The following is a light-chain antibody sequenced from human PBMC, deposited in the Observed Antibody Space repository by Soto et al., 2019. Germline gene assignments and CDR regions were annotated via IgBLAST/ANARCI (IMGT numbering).Light chain of an antibody. V-gene: IGKV1-5*01. CDR3: QQYNSYSWT. J-gene: IGKJ1*01. CDR2: DVS. Sequence: DIQMTQSPSTLSASVGDSVTITCRASESISSWLAWYQQKPGKAPKLLIYDVSSLESGVPSRFSGSGSGTEFTLTISSLQPDDFATYYCQQYNSYSWTFGQGTKVDIK. CDR1: ESISSW.